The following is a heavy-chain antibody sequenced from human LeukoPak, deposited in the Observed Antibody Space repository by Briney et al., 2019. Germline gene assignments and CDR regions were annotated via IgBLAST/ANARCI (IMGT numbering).Heavy chain of an antibody. CDR1: GFTFRAYT. Sequence: GGSLRLSCAASGFTFRAYTLNWVRQAPGKGLEWVSSINGGSNYIYYADSLKGRFTISRDNAKSSLFLQMNGLRAEDTAVYYCARGGRFLDFWGQGTLVTVS. J-gene: IGHJ4*02. V-gene: IGHV3-21*01. CDR2: INGGSNYI. CDR3: ARGGRFLDF. D-gene: IGHD3-3*01.